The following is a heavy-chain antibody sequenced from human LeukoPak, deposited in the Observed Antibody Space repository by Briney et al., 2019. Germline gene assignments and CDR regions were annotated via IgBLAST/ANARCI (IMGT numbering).Heavy chain of an antibody. CDR1: GYTFSSYG. CDR3: AKREGQWLPD. V-gene: IGHV3-30*18. CDR2: ISYDGSNK. J-gene: IGHJ4*02. Sequence: GGSLRLSCADSGYTFSSYGMHWVRQAPGKGLEWVAVISYDGSNKYYADSVKGRFTISRDNSKNTLYLQMNSLRAEDTAVYYCAKREGQWLPDWGQGTLVTVSS. D-gene: IGHD6-19*01.